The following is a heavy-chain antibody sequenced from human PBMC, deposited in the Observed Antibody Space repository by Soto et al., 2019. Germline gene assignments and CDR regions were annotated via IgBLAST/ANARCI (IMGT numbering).Heavy chain of an antibody. Sequence: ASVKVSCKASGYTFTSYDINWVRQATGQGLEWMGWMNPNSGNTGYAQKFQGRVTMTRNTSISTAYMELSSLRSEDTAVYYCARVGSSGWGVEYYFDYWGQGTLVTVSS. CDR1: GYTFTSYD. V-gene: IGHV1-8*01. CDR2: MNPNSGNT. CDR3: ARVGSSGWGVEYYFDY. J-gene: IGHJ4*02. D-gene: IGHD6-19*01.